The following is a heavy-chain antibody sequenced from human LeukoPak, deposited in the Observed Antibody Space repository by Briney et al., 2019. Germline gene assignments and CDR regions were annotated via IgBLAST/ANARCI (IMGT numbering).Heavy chain of an antibody. Sequence: SETLSLTCTVSGDSISDNYCSWIRQPPGKGLEWIGYAYYSGHTNYNSSLKSRVTMSLDTSKSQFSLRLSSVTAADTAVYFCARHPFATPFDYWGPGTLVTVSS. CDR2: AYYSGHT. J-gene: IGHJ4*02. CDR1: GDSISDNY. D-gene: IGHD2-15*01. V-gene: IGHV4-59*08. CDR3: ARHPFATPFDY.